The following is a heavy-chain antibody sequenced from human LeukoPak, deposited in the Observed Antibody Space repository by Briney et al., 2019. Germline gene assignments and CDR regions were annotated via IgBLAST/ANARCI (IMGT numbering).Heavy chain of an antibody. V-gene: IGHV4-39*01. CDR2: IYYSGST. Sequence: PSETLSLTCTVSGGSISSSSYYWGWIRQPPGKGLEWIGSIYYSGSTYYNPSLKSRVTISVDTSKNQFSLKLSSVTAADTAVYYCARQIAVAGWGAFDYWGQGTLVTFSS. D-gene: IGHD6-19*01. J-gene: IGHJ4*02. CDR1: GGSISSSSYY. CDR3: ARQIAVAGWGAFDY.